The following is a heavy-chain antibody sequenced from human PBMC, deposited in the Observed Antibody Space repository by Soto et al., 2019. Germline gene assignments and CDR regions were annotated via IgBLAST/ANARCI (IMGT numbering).Heavy chain of an antibody. V-gene: IGHV3-11*01. Sequence: QVQLAESVGGLVKSGGSLTLSCSTSGFFFTDYFMSWIRQAPGKGLEWVSYISPSGDVTHYADSVKGRFTISRDNTKNTLFLQMNSLRADDTAVYYCAKVKDIVVVSASIVGHGYFDYWGQGILVTVSS. J-gene: IGHJ4*02. CDR2: ISPSGDVT. D-gene: IGHD2-2*02. CDR3: AKVKDIVVVSASIVGHGYFDY. CDR1: GFFFTDYF.